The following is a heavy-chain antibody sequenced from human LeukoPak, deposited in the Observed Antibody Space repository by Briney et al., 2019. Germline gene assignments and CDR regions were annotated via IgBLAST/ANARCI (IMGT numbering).Heavy chain of an antibody. CDR3: ARGGWKRWLAVFDY. V-gene: IGHV3-11*01. CDR1: GFTFSDYY. Sequence: GGSLRLSCAASGFTFSDYYVAWIRQAPGKGLEWISYISSVGTNIYYADSVKGRFTISRDNAKNSLYLQMDSLRVDDTAVYYCARGGWKRWLAVFDYWGQGTLVTVSS. D-gene: IGHD5-24*01. CDR2: ISSVGTNI. J-gene: IGHJ4*02.